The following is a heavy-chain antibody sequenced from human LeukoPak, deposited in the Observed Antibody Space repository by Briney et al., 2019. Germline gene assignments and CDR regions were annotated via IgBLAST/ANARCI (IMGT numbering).Heavy chain of an antibody. D-gene: IGHD3-22*01. CDR1: GFTFSNYA. Sequence: PGGSLRLSCAASGFTFSNYAMYWVRQAPGRGLEYVSAISTNGGSTDYANSVKGRFTIFRDNSDNRVFLQMGTLRAEDMAVYYCARGGYYDSSGSFDYWGQGILVTVSS. V-gene: IGHV3-64*01. CDR2: ISTNGGST. CDR3: ARGGYYDSSGSFDY. J-gene: IGHJ4*02.